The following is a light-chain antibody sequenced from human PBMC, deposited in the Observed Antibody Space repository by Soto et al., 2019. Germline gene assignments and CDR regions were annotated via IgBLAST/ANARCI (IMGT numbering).Light chain of an antibody. CDR3: TSYTTSSTYV. CDR1: SSEVDAYNF. J-gene: IGLJ1*01. Sequence: QSVLTQPASVSGSPGQSIAISCTGTSSEVDAYNFVSWYQHHPGKAPKLIIFDVSNRPSGVSNRFSGSKSGNTASLTISGLQAEDEADYYCTSYTTSSTYVFGTG. V-gene: IGLV2-14*03. CDR2: DVS.